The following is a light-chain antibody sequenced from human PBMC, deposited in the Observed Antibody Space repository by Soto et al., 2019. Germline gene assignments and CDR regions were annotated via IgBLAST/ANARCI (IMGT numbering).Light chain of an antibody. CDR2: DNS. CDR1: SSNIGNNY. CDR3: GTWDNSLSAGV. Sequence: QSVLTQPPSVSAAPGQKVTISCSGSSSNIGNNYVSWYQQLPGTAPKLLIYDNSKRPSGIPDRFSGSKSGTSATLGITGLQTGDEADYYCGTWDNSLSAGVFGGGTQLTVL. V-gene: IGLV1-51*01. J-gene: IGLJ2*01.